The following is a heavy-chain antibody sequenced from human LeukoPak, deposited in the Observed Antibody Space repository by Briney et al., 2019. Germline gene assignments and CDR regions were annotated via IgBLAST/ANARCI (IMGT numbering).Heavy chain of an antibody. CDR2: TYKNGDI. CDR1: GVSISSSH. CDR3: ARAKRSSGWYFGLLDY. V-gene: IGHV4-4*07. Sequence: SETLSLTCTVSGVSISSSHWSWIRQPVGKGLEWIARTYKNGDIKYNPSLKSRVTISVDTSKNQFSLKLSSVTAADTAVYYCARAKRSSGWYFGLLDYWGQGTLVTVSS. D-gene: IGHD6-19*01. J-gene: IGHJ4*02.